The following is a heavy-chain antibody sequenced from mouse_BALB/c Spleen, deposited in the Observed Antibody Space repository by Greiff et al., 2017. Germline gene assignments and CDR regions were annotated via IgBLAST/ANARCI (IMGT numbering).Heavy chain of an antibody. J-gene: IGHJ3*01. CDR2: INPGSGGT. V-gene: IGHV1-54*01. D-gene: IGHD4-1*01. Sequence: QVQLKQSGAELVRPGTSVKVSCKASGYAFTNYLIEWVKQRPGQGLEWIGVINPGSGGTNYNEKFKGKATLTADKSSSTAYMQLSSLTSDDSAVYFCARRTGTGFAYWGQGTLVTVSA. CDR3: ARRTGTGFAY. CDR1: GYAFTNYL.